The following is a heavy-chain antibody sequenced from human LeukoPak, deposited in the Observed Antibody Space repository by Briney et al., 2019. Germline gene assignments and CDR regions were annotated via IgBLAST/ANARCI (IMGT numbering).Heavy chain of an antibody. D-gene: IGHD2-15*01. Sequence: GGSLRLSCAASGFTFSSYGMHWVRQAPGKGLEWVSSISSSSSYIYYADSVKGRFTISRDNAKNSLYLQMNSLRAEDTAVYYCAREFPRGKVDFQHWGQGTLVTVSS. J-gene: IGHJ1*01. CDR3: AREFPRGKVDFQH. V-gene: IGHV3-21*01. CDR2: ISSSSSYI. CDR1: GFTFSSYG.